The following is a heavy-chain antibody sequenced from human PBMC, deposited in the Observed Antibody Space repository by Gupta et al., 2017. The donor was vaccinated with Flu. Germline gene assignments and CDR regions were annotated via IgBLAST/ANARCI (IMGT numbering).Heavy chain of an antibody. CDR2: IYYSGFT. Sequence: QVQLQESGPRLVKPSETLSLTCTVSGGSISSYYWSWIPQPPGKGLEWIGYIYYSGFTNYNPSLKSRVTISVDTSKNQFSLKLSSVTAADTAVYYCARKPIALADYSHFGMDVWGQGTTVTVSS. J-gene: IGHJ6*02. CDR1: GGSISSYY. V-gene: IGHV4-59*01. D-gene: IGHD6-19*01. CDR3: ARKPIALADYSHFGMDV.